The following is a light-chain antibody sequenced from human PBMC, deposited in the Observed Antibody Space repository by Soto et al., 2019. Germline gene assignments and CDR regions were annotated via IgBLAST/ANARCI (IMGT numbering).Light chain of an antibody. CDR3: QQSYSTPSYT. Sequence: DIQMTQSPSSLSAFVGDRVSITCRSSQSISNYLNWYQQKPGKAPKLLISAAFTLQSGVPSRFSGSGSGTDFTLTISSLQPEDFATYYCQQSYSTPSYTFGQGTKLEIK. CDR1: QSISNY. V-gene: IGKV1-39*01. CDR2: AAF. J-gene: IGKJ2*01.